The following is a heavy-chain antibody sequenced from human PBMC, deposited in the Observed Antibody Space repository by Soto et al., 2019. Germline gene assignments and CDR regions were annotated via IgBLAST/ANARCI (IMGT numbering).Heavy chain of an antibody. CDR3: ARADRTLVTSYGLDV. J-gene: IGHJ6*02. V-gene: IGHV4-34*01. D-gene: IGHD2-21*02. CDR1: GGSFSGFY. Sequence: LYLTCAVSGGSFSGFYWTWIRRPPGEGLEWIGEINHSGTINFNPSLRSCLTISLDSSKKHFSLKLTSLTAADAAVYYCARADRTLVTSYGLDVSGQGTTVTVSS. CDR2: INHSGTI.